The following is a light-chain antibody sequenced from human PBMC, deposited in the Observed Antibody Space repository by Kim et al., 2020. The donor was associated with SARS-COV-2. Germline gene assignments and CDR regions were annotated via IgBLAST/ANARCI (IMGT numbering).Light chain of an antibody. CDR2: GAS. V-gene: IGKV3-15*01. CDR1: QSVSTN. Sequence: EVVMTQSPATLSVSPGERATLSCRASQSVSTNIAWYQQKPGQAPRLLIFGASTRATGIPARFSGGGSGTEFTLTISSLQSEDFAVYYCQQYNNWRTFGQGTKVVIK. J-gene: IGKJ1*01. CDR3: QQYNNWRT.